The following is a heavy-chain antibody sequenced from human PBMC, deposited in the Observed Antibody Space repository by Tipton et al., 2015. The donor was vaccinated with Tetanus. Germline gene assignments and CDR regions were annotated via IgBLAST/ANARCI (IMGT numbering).Heavy chain of an antibody. Sequence: QLVQSGAEVKKPGASGKVSCKASGYTFTGYDINWGRQATGQGLEGMGWMNPNSGNTGYAQKFQGRVTMTRNTSISTAYMELSSLRSEDTAVYYCARGPDGEYGMDVWGQGTTVTVSS. V-gene: IGHV1-8*01. D-gene: IGHD7-27*01. J-gene: IGHJ6*02. CDR3: ARGPDGEYGMDV. CDR2: MNPNSGNT. CDR1: GYTFTGYD.